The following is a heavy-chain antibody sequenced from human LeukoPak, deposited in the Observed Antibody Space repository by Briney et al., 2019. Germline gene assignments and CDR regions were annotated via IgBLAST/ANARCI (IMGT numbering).Heavy chain of an antibody. V-gene: IGHV3-30*18. Sequence: GGSLRLSCAASGFTFSSYGMHWVRQAPGKGLEWVAVISYDGSNKYYADSVKGRFTISRDNSKNTLYLQMNSLRAEDTAVYYCAKGDSSSSGLNYLDYWGQGTLVTVSS. CDR1: GFTFSSYG. CDR2: ISYDGSNK. CDR3: AKGDSSSSGLNYLDY. D-gene: IGHD6-6*01. J-gene: IGHJ4*02.